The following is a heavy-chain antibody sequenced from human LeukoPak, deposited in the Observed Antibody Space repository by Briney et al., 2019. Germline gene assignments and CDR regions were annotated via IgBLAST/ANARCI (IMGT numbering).Heavy chain of an antibody. J-gene: IGHJ6*03. CDR2: IYYSGST. V-gene: IGHV4-39*01. CDR1: GGSISSSSYY. D-gene: IGHD6-19*01. Sequence: SETLSLTCTVSGGSISSSSYYWGWIRQPPGKGLEWIGSIYYSGSTYYNPSLKSRVTISVDTSKNQFSLKLSSVTAADTAVYYCARQIYSYSSGWYETGYYYMDVWGKGTTVTISS. CDR3: ARQIYSYSSGWYETGYYYMDV.